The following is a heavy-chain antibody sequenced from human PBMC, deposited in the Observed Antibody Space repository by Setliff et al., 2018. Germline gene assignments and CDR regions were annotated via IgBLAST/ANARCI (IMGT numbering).Heavy chain of an antibody. J-gene: IGHJ4*02. CDR2: NSVY. D-gene: IGHD2-2*01. CDR3: ARGPPDFVVVPAAAKFDY. Sequence: ASVKVSCKASGYTFNTYGINWVRQAPGQGLEWMGWNSVYAREFQGRVTMTIDTPTSTAYMELRSLRSDDTAVYYCARGPPDFVVVPAAAKFDYWGQGTLVTVSS. CDR1: GYTFNTYG. V-gene: IGHV1-18*01.